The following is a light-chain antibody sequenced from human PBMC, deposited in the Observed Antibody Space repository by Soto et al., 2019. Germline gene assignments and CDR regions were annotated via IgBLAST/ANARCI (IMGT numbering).Light chain of an antibody. CDR3: QQRSNWPSVT. V-gene: IGKV3D-20*02. J-gene: IGKJ5*01. CDR2: GAS. Sequence: EIVLTQSPCTLSLSPGDRATLSCRASQSVSSKYLVWYQQKPGQAPRLLIYGASTRATGIPDRFSGSGSGTDFTLTLTSLQSEDFAVYYCQQRSNWPSVTFGQGTRLEIK. CDR1: QSVSSKY.